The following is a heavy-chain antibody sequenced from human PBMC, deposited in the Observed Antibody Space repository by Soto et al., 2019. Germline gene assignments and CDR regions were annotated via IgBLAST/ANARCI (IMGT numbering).Heavy chain of an antibody. CDR3: ARVSTNTVNDY. V-gene: IGHV4-31*03. CDR2: IYYSGST. D-gene: IGHD4-17*01. CDR1: GGSISSGGYY. J-gene: IGHJ4*02. Sequence: SETLSLTCTVSGGSISSGGYYWSWIRQHPGKGLEWIGYIYYSGSTYYNPSLKSRVTISVDTSKNQFSLKLSSVTAADTAVYYCARVSTNTVNDYWGQGTLVTVSS.